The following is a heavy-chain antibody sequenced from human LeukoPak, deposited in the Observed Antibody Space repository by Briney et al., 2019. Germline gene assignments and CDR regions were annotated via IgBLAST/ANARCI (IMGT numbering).Heavy chain of an antibody. Sequence: GASVKVSCKASGYTFTSYDINWVRQATGQGLEWMGWMNPNSGNTGYAQKFQGRVTMTRNTSISTAYMELSSLRSEDTAVYYCARVGCSGGSCYRLLFDYWGQGTLVTVSS. V-gene: IGHV1-8*01. D-gene: IGHD2-15*01. CDR3: ARVGCSGGSCYRLLFDY. J-gene: IGHJ4*02. CDR1: GYTFTSYD. CDR2: MNPNSGNT.